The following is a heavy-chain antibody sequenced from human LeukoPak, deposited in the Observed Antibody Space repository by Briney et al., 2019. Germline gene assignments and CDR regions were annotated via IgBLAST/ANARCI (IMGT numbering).Heavy chain of an antibody. D-gene: IGHD3-22*01. J-gene: IGHJ4*02. CDR1: GGSISSYY. Sequence: PSETLSLTCTVSGGSISSYYWSWIRQPPGKGLEWIGYIYYSGSTNYNPSLKSRVTISVDTSKNQFSLKLSSVTAADTAVYYCARGVVITKDYWGQGTLVTVSS. CDR3: ARGVVITKDY. CDR2: IYYSGST. V-gene: IGHV4-59*08.